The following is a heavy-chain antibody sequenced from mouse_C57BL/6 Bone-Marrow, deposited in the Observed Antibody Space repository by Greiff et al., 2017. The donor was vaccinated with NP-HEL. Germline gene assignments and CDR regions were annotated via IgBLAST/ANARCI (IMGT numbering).Heavy chain of an antibody. Sequence: VQLQQPGAELVKPGASVKMSCKASGYTFTSYWITWVKQRPGQGLEWIGDIYPGSGSTNYNEKFKSKATLTVDTSSSTAYMQLSSLTSEDSAVYYCAVYYYGSSYEYFDVWGTGTTVTVSS. J-gene: IGHJ1*03. V-gene: IGHV1-55*01. CDR3: AVYYYGSSYEYFDV. D-gene: IGHD1-1*01. CDR2: IYPGSGST. CDR1: GYTFTSYW.